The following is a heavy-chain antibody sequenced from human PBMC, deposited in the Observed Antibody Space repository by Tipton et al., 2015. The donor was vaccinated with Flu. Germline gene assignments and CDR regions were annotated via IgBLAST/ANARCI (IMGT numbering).Heavy chain of an antibody. V-gene: IGHV4-38-2*02. J-gene: IGHJ4*02. D-gene: IGHD3-10*02. CDR1: AYSISSAHY. CDR3: ARHTGDSVRGVIDY. CDR2: MYHSGST. Sequence: LRLSCTVSAYSISSAHYWAWIRQPPGKGLEWIGSMYHSGSTYHNPSLKSRVTISVDTSKNQFSLRLSSVTAADTAVYYCARHTGDSVRGVIDYWGQGTLVTVSS.